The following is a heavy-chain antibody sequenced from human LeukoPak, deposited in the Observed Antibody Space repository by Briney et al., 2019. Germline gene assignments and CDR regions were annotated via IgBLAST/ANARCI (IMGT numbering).Heavy chain of an antibody. CDR2: INVEGTRT. Sequence: GGSLRLSCAGSGFTFSNYWVHWVRQAPGKGLVWVSRINVEGTRTDYADSVRGRFTISRDNAKNTLYLQMNGLTAEDTAIYYCVRSMSGRIDLWGQGTLVSVSA. CDR3: VRSMSGRIDL. J-gene: IGHJ5*02. D-gene: IGHD3-3*01. CDR1: GFTFSNYW. V-gene: IGHV3-74*01.